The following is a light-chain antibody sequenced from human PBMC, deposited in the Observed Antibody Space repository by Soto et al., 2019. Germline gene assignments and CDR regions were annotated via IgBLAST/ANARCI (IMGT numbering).Light chain of an antibody. CDR3: QQSYSAPYS. CDR1: QSITSY. V-gene: IGKV1-39*01. Sequence: DIQMTQSPSSLSASVGDRVTITCRASQSITSYLNWYQQKPGKAPNLLIYATSSLQSGVPSRFSGSDSGTDFTLTISSLQPEDFATYYCQQSYSAPYSFGQGTKLEIK. CDR2: ATS. J-gene: IGKJ2*03.